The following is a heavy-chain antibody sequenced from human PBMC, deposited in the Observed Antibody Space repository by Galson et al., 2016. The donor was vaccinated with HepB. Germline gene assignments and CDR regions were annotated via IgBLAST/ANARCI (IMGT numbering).Heavy chain of an antibody. D-gene: IGHD6-19*01. CDR3: ARDWGSSGWYNWFDP. CDR1: GFSFNDYG. V-gene: IGHV3-30*04. CDR2: ISYGGDI. Sequence: SLRLSCAASGFSFNDYGFHWVRQAPGKGLEWLAMISYGGDIYYTDSVKGRFTISRDNSENTLYRQINSLSPEDTGVYYCARDWGSSGWYNWFDPWGQGTLVTVSS. J-gene: IGHJ5*02.